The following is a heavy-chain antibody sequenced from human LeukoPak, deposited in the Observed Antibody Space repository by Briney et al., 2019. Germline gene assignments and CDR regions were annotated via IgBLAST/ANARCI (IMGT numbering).Heavy chain of an antibody. D-gene: IGHD3-10*01. Sequence: PGGSLRLSCAASGFTFSNAWMSWVRRAPGKGLEWVGRIKAKTNGWTADYTPPVKGRFTISRDDSKNKLYLQMNSLKSEDTAVYYCTTYGSGRKFDYWGQGILVTVSS. CDR3: TTYGSGRKFDY. CDR2: IKAKTNGWTA. V-gene: IGHV3-15*01. J-gene: IGHJ4*02. CDR1: GFTFSNAW.